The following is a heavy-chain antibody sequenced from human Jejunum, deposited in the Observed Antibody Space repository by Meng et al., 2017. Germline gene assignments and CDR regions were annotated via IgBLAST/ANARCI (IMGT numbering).Heavy chain of an antibody. D-gene: IGHD3/OR15-3a*01. CDR2: IQPDGRTT. V-gene: IGHV3-74*01. J-gene: IGHJ4*02. CDR1: GFTGSTYG. CDR3: ARDWDWVVWDY. Sequence: VHVVGPGGGLVQPWGSLTLSCAASGFTGSTYGMHWVRQAPGKGLVWVSQIQPDGRTTAYADSVKGRFTISRDDAKNTVYLEMNSLRAEDASVYYCARDWDWVVWDYWGQGTLVTVSS.